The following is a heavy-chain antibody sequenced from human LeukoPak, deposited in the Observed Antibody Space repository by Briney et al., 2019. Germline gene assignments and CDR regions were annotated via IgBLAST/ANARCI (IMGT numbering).Heavy chain of an antibody. CDR2: IYSGGST. Sequence: GGSLRLSCAASGLIVSNNYMNWVRLAPGKGLEWVSIIYSGGSTHYADSVKGRFTVSRDNSKNTLYPQMNSLRAEDTAVYYCARDQEGRSCSGGTCYLGWSFDLWGRGTLVTVSS. V-gene: IGHV3-53*01. CDR3: ARDQEGRSCSGGTCYLGWSFDL. J-gene: IGHJ2*01. D-gene: IGHD2-15*01. CDR1: GLIVSNNY.